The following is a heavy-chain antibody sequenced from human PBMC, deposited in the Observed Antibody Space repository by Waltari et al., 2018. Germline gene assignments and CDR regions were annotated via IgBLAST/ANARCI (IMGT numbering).Heavy chain of an antibody. CDR1: GGTFSSYA. J-gene: IGHJ6*02. V-gene: IGHV1-69*01. CDR3: ARDRASYDFWSGYGMDV. CDR2: IIPIFGTA. Sequence: QVQLVQSGAEVKKPGSSVKVSCKASGGTFSSYAISWVRQAPGQGLEWMGGIIPIFGTANYAQKFQGRVTITADESMSTAYMELSSLRSEDTAVYYCARDRASYDFWSGYGMDVWGQGTTVTVSS. D-gene: IGHD3-3*01.